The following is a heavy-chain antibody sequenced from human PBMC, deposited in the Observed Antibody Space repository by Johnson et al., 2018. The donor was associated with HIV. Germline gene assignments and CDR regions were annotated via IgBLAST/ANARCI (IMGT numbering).Heavy chain of an antibody. V-gene: IGHV3-30*18. CDR1: GFSFSTYN. CDR2: ISYSGSDT. D-gene: IGHD6-19*01. J-gene: IGHJ3*02. CDR3: AKDIASGYTNGGTLDI. Sequence: QVQLVESGGGVVQPGRSLRLSCAASGFSFSTYNMHWVRHAPGRGLEWVACISYSGSDTYYVDSVKGRFTVSRDNSKNSLYLQMNSLRPEETGLYYCAKDIASGYTNGGTLDIWGQGTMVTVSS.